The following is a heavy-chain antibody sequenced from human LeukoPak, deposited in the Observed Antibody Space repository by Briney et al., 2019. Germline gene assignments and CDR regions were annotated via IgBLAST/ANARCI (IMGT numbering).Heavy chain of an antibody. J-gene: IGHJ4*02. CDR3: AKSAYYDSSGFYREYYFDY. Sequence: GGSLRHSCAASRFTFSNYAMSWVRQAPGKGLEWVSTISGSGGSTYYADSVKGRFTISRDNSKNTLHLQMNSLRVEDTAVYYCAKSAYYDSSGFYREYYFDYWGQGTLVTVSS. CDR2: ISGSGGST. CDR1: RFTFSNYA. V-gene: IGHV3-23*01. D-gene: IGHD3-22*01.